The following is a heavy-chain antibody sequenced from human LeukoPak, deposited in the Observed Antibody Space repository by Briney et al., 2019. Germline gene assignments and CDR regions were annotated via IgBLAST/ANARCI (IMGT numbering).Heavy chain of an antibody. CDR3: AKDRIFGVVGGYMDV. Sequence: GGSLRLSCAASGFTFSSYGMHWVRQAPGKGLEWVAVIWYDGSNKYYADSVKGRFTISRDKSKNTLYLQMNSLRAEDTAVYYCAKDRIFGVVGGYMDVWGKGTTVTVSS. CDR1: GFTFSSYG. CDR2: IWYDGSNK. V-gene: IGHV3-33*03. J-gene: IGHJ6*03. D-gene: IGHD3-3*01.